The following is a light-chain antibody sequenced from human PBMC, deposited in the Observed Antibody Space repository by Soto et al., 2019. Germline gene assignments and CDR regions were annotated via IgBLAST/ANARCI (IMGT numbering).Light chain of an antibody. Sequence: DIQMTQSPSSLSASVGDRVTITCQASQDISSYINWYQQKPGKAPKLLIYAASNLETGVPSRFTGSGSWTDFTFSISSLQPEDFATYYCQQYDTLPITFGHGTRLEIK. CDR3: QQYDTLPIT. J-gene: IGKJ5*01. CDR1: QDISSY. V-gene: IGKV1-33*01. CDR2: AAS.